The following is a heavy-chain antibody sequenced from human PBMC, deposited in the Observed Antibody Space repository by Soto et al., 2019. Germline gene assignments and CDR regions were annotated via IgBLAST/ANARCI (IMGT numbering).Heavy chain of an antibody. J-gene: IGHJ5*02. CDR3: ASTGTVTTRRLDWFDP. CDR1: GWSFSGYY. D-gene: IGHD4-17*01. V-gene: IGHV4-34*01. CDR2: INHSGST. Sequence: SETLSLTCAVYGWSFSGYYWGWIRQPPGKGLEWIGEINHSGSTNYNPSLKSRVTISVDTSKNQFSLKLSPVTAADTAVYYCASTGTVTTRRLDWFDPWGQGTLVTVSS.